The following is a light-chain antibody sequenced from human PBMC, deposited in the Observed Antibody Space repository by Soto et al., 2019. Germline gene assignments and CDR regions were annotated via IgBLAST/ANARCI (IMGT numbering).Light chain of an antibody. CDR3: MQDYNSPLT. CDR2: AAS. J-gene: IGKJ2*01. CDR1: QSISKD. V-gene: IGKV1-6*01. Sequence: AIQMTQSPSSLSASVGDRVTITCRASQSISKDFGWYQVKPGKAPKLLIYAASTLHSGVPARFSGSASGTDFTLTISSLEPEDFATYYCMQDYNSPLTFGQGTRVEI.